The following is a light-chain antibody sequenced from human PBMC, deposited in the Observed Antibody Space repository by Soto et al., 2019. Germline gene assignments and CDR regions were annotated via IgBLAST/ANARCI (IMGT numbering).Light chain of an antibody. CDR3: QQYYSAPPT. CDR2: WAS. V-gene: IGKV4-1*01. J-gene: IGKJ2*01. CDR1: QTVLDSSNNKNY. Sequence: DIVMTQSPDSLGVSLGERATINCKSRQTVLDSSNNKNYLAWYQQKPGQPPKLLIYWASTRESGVPDRFSGSGSGTDFTLTISSLQAEDVAVYYCQQYYSAPPTFGQGTKLEIK.